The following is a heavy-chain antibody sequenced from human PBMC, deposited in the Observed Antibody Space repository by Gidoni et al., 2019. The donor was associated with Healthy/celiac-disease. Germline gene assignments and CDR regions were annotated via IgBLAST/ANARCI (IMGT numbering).Heavy chain of an antibody. CDR1: GGSFSGYY. J-gene: IGHJ6*03. V-gene: IGHV4-34*01. CDR3: ARGGPYYYYYYMDV. CDR2: INHIGRT. Sequence: QVQLQQRGAGLLKPSETLSLTCAVYGGSFSGYYWSWIRQSPGKGLEGIGEINHIGRTNYNPSLKSRVTISVDTSKNQFSLKLSSVTAADTAVYYCARGGPYYYYYYMDVWGRGTTVTVSS.